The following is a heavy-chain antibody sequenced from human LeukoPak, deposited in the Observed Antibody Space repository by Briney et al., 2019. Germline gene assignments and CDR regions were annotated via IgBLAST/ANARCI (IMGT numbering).Heavy chain of an antibody. CDR2: ITTNGGST. Sequence: GGSLRLSCVASGFTFSNYDMSWVRQAPGKGLEWVSGITTNGGSTYYSDSVKGRLTISRDNSKNTLYLQMNSLRAEDTAVYYCAKERYDSSGYYHYFDYWGQGTLVTVSS. J-gene: IGHJ4*02. CDR1: GFTFSNYD. D-gene: IGHD3-22*01. V-gene: IGHV3-23*01. CDR3: AKERYDSSGYYHYFDY.